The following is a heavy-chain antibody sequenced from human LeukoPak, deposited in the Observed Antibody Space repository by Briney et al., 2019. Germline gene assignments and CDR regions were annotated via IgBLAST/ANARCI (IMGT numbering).Heavy chain of an antibody. V-gene: IGHV3-23*01. D-gene: IGHD1-20*01. CDR2: ISGSGGST. CDR1: GFTFNNYA. CDR3: ARIITGTHFDY. J-gene: IGHJ4*02. Sequence: PGGSLRLSCAASGFTFNNYAMSWFRQTPGKGLEWVSAISGSGGSTYYADSVKGRFTISRDNSKNTLYLQMNSLRAEDTAVYYCARIITGTHFDYWGQGTLVTVSS.